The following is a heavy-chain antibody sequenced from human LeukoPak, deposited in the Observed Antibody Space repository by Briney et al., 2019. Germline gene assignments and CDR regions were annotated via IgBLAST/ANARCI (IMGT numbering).Heavy chain of an antibody. CDR2: ISTYNGNT. J-gene: IGHJ3*02. CDR1: GYTFTNFG. Sequence: ASVKVSCXASGYTFTNFGISWVRLAPGQGLEWMGWISTYNGNTNYAQKLQGRVTMTTDTSTSTAYMELRSPRSDDTAVYYCARDTDSSGYYNDAFDIWGQGTMVAVSS. CDR3: ARDTDSSGYYNDAFDI. V-gene: IGHV1-18*01. D-gene: IGHD3-22*01.